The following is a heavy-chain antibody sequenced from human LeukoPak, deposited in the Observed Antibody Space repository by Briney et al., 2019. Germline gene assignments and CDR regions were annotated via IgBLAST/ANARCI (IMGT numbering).Heavy chain of an antibody. CDR3: ARLGGHPVDY. CDR1: GGSISSYY. CDR2: IYYSGST. V-gene: IGHV4-59*08. J-gene: IGHJ4*02. D-gene: IGHD2-15*01. Sequence: SETLSLTCTVSGGSISSYYWSWLRQPPGKGLEWIGYIYYSGSTNYNPSLKSRVTISVDTSKNQFSLKLSSVTAADTAVYYCARLGGHPVDYWGQGTLVTVSS.